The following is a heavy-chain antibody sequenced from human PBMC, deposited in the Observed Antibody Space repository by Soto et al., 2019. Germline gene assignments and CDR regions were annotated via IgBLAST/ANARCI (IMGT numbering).Heavy chain of an antibody. CDR3: AREGILGLFDAYYL. J-gene: IGHJ3*01. CDR2: ISTHNGNT. CDR1: VFTSSG. V-gene: IGHV1-18*04. Sequence: QDQLVQSGAEVKKPGASVKVSCKASVFTSSGISWVRQAPGQRLEWMGWISTHNGNTIYAQKFQGRVIMTMDTSTTTVYKELRSPRPDDTAVYLCAREGILGLFDAYYLWGQRTMVTVSS. D-gene: IGHD3-3*01.